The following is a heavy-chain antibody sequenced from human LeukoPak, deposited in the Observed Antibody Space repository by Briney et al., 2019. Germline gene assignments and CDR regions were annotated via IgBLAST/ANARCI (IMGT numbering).Heavy chain of an antibody. J-gene: IGHJ4*02. CDR2: IYYSGST. D-gene: IGHD4-17*01. Sequence: PSETLSLTCTVSGGSISSSSYYWGWIRQPPGKGLEWIGSIYYSGSTYYNPSLKSRVTISVDTSKNQFSLKLSSVTAADTAVYYCARAWIRAYNDYVLDYWGQGTLVTVSS. CDR1: GGSISSSSYY. CDR3: ARAWIRAYNDYVLDY. V-gene: IGHV4-39*07.